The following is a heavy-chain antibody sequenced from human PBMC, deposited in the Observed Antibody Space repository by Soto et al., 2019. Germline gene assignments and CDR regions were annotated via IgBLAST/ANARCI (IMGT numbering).Heavy chain of an antibody. CDR2: SSSGSNTI. CDR3: ARGVGALLYSDF. J-gene: IGHJ4*02. V-gene: IGHV3-48*01. Sequence: PGGSLRLSCADSGFTFNSHNMNWVRPAPGRGLEWVSYSSSGSNTIYYADSVKGRFTVSRDSAQNSLYLQKNSLTAEDTAVYYCARGVGALLYSDFWGQGTLVTVSS. D-gene: IGHD1-26*01. CDR1: GFTFNSHN.